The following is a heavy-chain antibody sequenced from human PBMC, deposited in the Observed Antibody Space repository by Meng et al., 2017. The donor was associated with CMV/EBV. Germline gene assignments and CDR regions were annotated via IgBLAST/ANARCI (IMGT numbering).Heavy chain of an antibody. CDR2: TNHSGST. J-gene: IGHJ4*02. CDR1: GSFSRYY. CDR3: ARGRSTISARYFDFRFSL. Sequence: GSFSRYYWRWIRQPPGKGLEWIWETNHSGSTNYTPSLKCRVTISVDTPKNQFSLKLSSVTAADTAVYYCARGRSTISARYFDFRFSLWGQGTLVTVSS. V-gene: IGHV4-34*01. D-gene: IGHD3-9*01.